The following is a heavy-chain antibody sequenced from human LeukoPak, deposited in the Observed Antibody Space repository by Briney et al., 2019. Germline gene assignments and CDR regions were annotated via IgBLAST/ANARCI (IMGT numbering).Heavy chain of an antibody. J-gene: IGHJ4*02. CDR3: ARVPRIVGATVFDY. CDR2: IYYSGST. V-gene: IGHV4-59*01. Sequence: SETLSLTCTVSGGSIRSYYWICIRQPPGKGLEWIGYIYYSGSTNYNPSLKSRVTISVDTSKNQFSLKLSSVTAADTAVYYCARVPRIVGATVFDYWGQGTLVTVSS. CDR1: GGSIRSYY. D-gene: IGHD1-26*01.